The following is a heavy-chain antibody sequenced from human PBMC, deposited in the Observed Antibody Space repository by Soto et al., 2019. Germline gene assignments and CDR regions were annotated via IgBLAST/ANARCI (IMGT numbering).Heavy chain of an antibody. CDR3: ASGAALPRYY. CDR2: IYHSGST. Sequence: QLQLQESGSGLVKPSQTLSLTCAVSGGSISSGGYSWSWIRQPPGKGLEWIGYIYHSGSTHYNPSLXSXXXSXXDRSKYQCSLKPSTVTAAATAVYYCASGAALPRYYWGRGTLVTVSS. J-gene: IGHJ4*02. D-gene: IGHD1-26*01. CDR1: GGSISSGGYS. V-gene: IGHV4-30-2*01.